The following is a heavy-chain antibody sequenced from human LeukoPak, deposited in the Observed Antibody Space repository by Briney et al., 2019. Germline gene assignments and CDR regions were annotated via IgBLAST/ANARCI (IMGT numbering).Heavy chain of an antibody. CDR3: ARTSLYYDSSGYSTDAFDI. CDR1: GYSFTAYY. D-gene: IGHD3-22*01. CDR2: INPNSGGT. V-gene: IGHV1-2*02. J-gene: IGHJ3*02. Sequence: GASVKVSCKASGYSFTAYYMFWVRQAPGQGLEWMGWINPNSGGTDYAQKFQGRVTMTRDTSISTAYMELSRLRSDDTAVYYCARTSLYYDSSGYSTDAFDIWGQGTMVTVSS.